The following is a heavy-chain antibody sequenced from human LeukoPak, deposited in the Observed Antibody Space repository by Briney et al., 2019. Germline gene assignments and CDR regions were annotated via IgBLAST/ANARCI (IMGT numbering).Heavy chain of an antibody. CDR2: ISAYNGNT. V-gene: IGHV1-18*01. CDR1: GYTFTSYG. D-gene: IGHD1-26*01. CDR3: ARDSARPVGATGPAFDY. Sequence: ASVRVSCKASGYTFTSYGISWVRQAPGQGLEWMGWISAYNGNTNYAQKLQGRVTMSTDTSTSTAYMELKSLRSDDTAVYYCARDSARPVGATGPAFDYWGQGTLVTVSS. J-gene: IGHJ4*02.